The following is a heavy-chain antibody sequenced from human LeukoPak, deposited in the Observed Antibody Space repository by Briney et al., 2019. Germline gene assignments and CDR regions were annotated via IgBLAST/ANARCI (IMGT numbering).Heavy chain of an antibody. CDR2: IYYSGST. D-gene: IGHD3-10*01. J-gene: IGHJ6*02. CDR1: GGSISSNY. V-gene: IGHV4-59*01. Sequence: PSETLSLTCNVSGGSISSNYWSWIRQTPGKGLEWIGYIYYSGSTTYNPSLESRVTISVDTSKNQFSLRLGSVTAADTAVYYCARGEVRGVIIYYYGMDVWGQGTTVTVSS. CDR3: ARGEVRGVIIYYYGMDV.